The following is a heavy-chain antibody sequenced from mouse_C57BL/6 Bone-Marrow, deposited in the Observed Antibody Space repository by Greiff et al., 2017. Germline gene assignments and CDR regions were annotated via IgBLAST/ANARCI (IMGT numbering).Heavy chain of an antibody. CDR2: IDPSDSYT. CDR3: ARRRKSGQLRLRLDY. Sequence: QVQLQQPGAELVRPGTSVKLSCKASGYTFTSYWMHWVKQRHGQGLEWIGVIDPSDSYTNYNQKFKGKATLTVDTSSSTAYMQLSSLTSEDSAVYYCARRRKSGQLRLRLDYWGQAPLSQSPQ. CDR1: GYTFTSYW. V-gene: IGHV1-59*01. D-gene: IGHD3-2*02. J-gene: IGHJ2*01.